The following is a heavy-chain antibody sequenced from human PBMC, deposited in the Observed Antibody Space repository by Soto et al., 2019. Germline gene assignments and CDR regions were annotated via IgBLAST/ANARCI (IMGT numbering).Heavy chain of an antibody. CDR1: GEALNGYY. Sequence: QVQLQQWGAGLLKPSETLSLTCAVYGEALNGYYWSWIRQPPGKGLEWIGEINDSGRTNYNPSLRSRVTISEEASSMQFSLRLNSGTAADTALYYCARGQWSDRFLNWGQGTLLTVSS. V-gene: IGHV4-34*01. J-gene: IGHJ4*02. CDR2: INDSGRT. CDR3: ARGQWSDRFLN. D-gene: IGHD2-15*01.